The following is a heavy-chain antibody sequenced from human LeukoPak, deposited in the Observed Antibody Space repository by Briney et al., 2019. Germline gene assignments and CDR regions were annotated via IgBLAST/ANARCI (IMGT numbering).Heavy chain of an antibody. V-gene: IGHV4-59*01. CDR2: IYYSGST. D-gene: IGHD1-26*01. J-gene: IGHJ6*02. CDR3: ARVSYTPYYYYGMDV. Sequence: SETLSLTCTVSGGSISSYYWSWIQQPPGKGLEWIGYIYYSGSTNYNPSLKSRVTISVDTSKNQFSLKLSSVTAADTAVYYCARVSYTPYYYYGMDVWGQGTTVTVSS. CDR1: GGSISSYY.